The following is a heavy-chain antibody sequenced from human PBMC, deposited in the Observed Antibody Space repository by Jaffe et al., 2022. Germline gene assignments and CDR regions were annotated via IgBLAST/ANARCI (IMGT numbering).Heavy chain of an antibody. CDR2: IYYSGST. Sequence: QLQLQESGPGLVKPSETLSLTCTVSGGSISSSSYYWGWIRQPPGKGLEWIGSIYYSGSTYYNPSLKSRVTISVDTSKNQFSLKLSSVTAADTAVYYCARLGTGTTSAVDYWGQGTLVTVSS. CDR1: GGSISSSSYY. V-gene: IGHV4-39*01. CDR3: ARLGTGTTSAVDY. D-gene: IGHD1-1*01. J-gene: IGHJ4*02.